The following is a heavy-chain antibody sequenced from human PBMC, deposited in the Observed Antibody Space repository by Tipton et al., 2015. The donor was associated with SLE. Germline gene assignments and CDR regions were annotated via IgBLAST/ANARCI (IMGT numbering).Heavy chain of an antibody. CDR2: IYSGGAT. CDR1: GFSASSHS. D-gene: IGHD6-13*01. CDR3: ARAPSSSWHNFDY. J-gene: IGHJ4*02. V-gene: IGHV3-53*01. Sequence: SLRLSCAASGFSASSHSMSWVRQAPGQGLEWVSVIYSGGATFYADSVQGRFTISRDNSKNTLYLQMNSLRAEDTAVYYCARAPSSSWHNFDYWGQGTLVTVSS.